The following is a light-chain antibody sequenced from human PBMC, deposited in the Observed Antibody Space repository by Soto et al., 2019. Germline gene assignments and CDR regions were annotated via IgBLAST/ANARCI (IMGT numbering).Light chain of an antibody. CDR2: GPS. Sequence: EIVMTQSPATLSVSPGERATLFCRASQSLSSYLAWYQQKPGPAPRLLIYGPSTRATGIPARFSGSGSGTEVTLTVSSLQSEDFAVYYCQQYYNWPLTFGGGTKVEVK. J-gene: IGKJ4*01. V-gene: IGKV3-15*01. CDR3: QQYYNWPLT. CDR1: QSLSSY.